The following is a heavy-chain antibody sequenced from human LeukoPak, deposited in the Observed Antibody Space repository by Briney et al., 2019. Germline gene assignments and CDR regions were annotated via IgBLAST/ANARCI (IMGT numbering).Heavy chain of an antibody. D-gene: IGHD2-15*01. V-gene: IGHV1-18*01. CDR3: ARDQFHCSGGSCYPDY. CDR2: ISAYNGNT. CDR1: GYTFTSYS. Sequence: GASVKVSCKASGYTFTSYSISWVRQAPGQGLEWMGWISAYNGNTNYAQKLQGRVTMTTDTSTSTAYMELRSLRSDDTAVYYCARDQFHCSGGSCYPDYWGQGTLVTVSS. J-gene: IGHJ4*02.